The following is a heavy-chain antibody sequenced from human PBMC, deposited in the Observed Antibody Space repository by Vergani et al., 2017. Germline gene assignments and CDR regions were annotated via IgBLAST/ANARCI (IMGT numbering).Heavy chain of an antibody. J-gene: IGHJ4*02. Sequence: EVQLLESGGGLVQPGGSLRLSCAASGFTFSSYAMSWVRQAPGKGLEWVSPISGSGGSTYYADSVKGRFTISRDNSRNTLYLQMNSLRAEDTAVYYCAKDLLSTTVGYFDYWGQGTLVTVSS. CDR3: AKDLLSTTVGYFDY. CDR2: ISGSGGST. D-gene: IGHD4-23*01. V-gene: IGHV3-23*01. CDR1: GFTFSSYA.